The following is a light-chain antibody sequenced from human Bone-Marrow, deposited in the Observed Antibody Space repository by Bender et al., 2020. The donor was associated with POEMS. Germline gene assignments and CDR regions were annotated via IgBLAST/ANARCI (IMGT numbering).Light chain of an antibody. Sequence: SGTDSNFGGNNVNWYQHLPGTAPRLVVYSNYQRPSGVPDRFSGSKSGNTASLTVSGLQAEDEADYYCSSYAGTNNVVFGGGTKLTVL. J-gene: IGLJ2*01. V-gene: IGLV1-44*01. CDR2: SNY. CDR3: SSYAGTNNVV. CDR1: DSNFGGNN.